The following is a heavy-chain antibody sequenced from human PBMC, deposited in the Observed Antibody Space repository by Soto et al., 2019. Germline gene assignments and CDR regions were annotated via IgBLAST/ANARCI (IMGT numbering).Heavy chain of an antibody. CDR1: GFTFSDHY. CDR3: ARAGPHYFGSESYYSFDY. D-gene: IGHD3-10*01. V-gene: IGHV3-72*01. Sequence: GGSLRLSCAASGFTFSDHYMDWVRQAPGEGLEWVGRTRNKANNYATEYTASVKGRYTISRDHSKNSLYLQKNSLKSEDTAVYYFARAGPHYFGSESYYSFDYWGQGALVTVSS. CDR2: TRNKANNYAT. J-gene: IGHJ4*02.